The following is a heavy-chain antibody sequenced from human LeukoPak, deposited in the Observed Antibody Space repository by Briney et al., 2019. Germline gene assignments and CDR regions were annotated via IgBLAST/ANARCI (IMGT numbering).Heavy chain of an antibody. D-gene: IGHD3-22*01. CDR1: GGSISSYY. V-gene: IGHV4-59*08. Sequence: SETLSLTCTVSGGSISSYYWSWIRQPPGKGLEWIGYIYYSGSTYYNPSLKSRVTISVDTSKNQFSLKLSSVTAADTAVYYCARANYYDSSGYYYNAFDIWGQGTMVTVSS. CDR3: ARANYYDSSGYYYNAFDI. CDR2: IYYSGST. J-gene: IGHJ3*02.